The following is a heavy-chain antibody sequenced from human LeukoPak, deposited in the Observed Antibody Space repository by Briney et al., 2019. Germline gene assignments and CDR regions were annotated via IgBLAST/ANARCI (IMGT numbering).Heavy chain of an antibody. J-gene: IGHJ4*02. CDR3: AKDCSGGSCPKPLDY. CDR2: ISGSGGST. D-gene: IGHD2-15*01. V-gene: IGHV3-23*01. CDR1: GFTFSSYA. Sequence: GGSLRLSCAASGFTFSSYAISWVRQAPGKGLEWVSAISGSGGSTYYADSVKGRFTISRDNSKNTLYLQMNSLRAEDTAVYYCAKDCSGGSCPKPLDYWGQGNLVTVSS.